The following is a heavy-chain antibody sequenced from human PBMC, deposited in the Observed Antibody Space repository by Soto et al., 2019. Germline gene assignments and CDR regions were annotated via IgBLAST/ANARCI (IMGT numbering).Heavy chain of an antibody. V-gene: IGHV1-69*12. J-gene: IGHJ4*02. Sequence: QVQLVQSGAEVKKSGSSVKVSCKASGGTFSSYAISWVRQAPGQGLEWMGGIIPIFGTANYAQKFQGRVTITADESTSTAYMELSSLRSADTAVYYCARVRDIVATITGVFDYWGQGTLVTVSS. CDR3: ARVRDIVATITGVFDY. CDR2: IIPIFGTA. CDR1: GGTFSSYA. D-gene: IGHD5-12*01.